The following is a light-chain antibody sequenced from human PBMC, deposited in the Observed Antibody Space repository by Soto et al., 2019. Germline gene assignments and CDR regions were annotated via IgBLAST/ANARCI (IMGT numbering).Light chain of an antibody. CDR2: EVS. V-gene: IGLV2-14*01. J-gene: IGLJ1*01. CDR1: SSDVGGYNY. Sequence: QSVLTQPASVSGSAGQSIAISCTGTSSDVGGYNYVSWYQQHPGKAPKLLLSEVSKRPSGVSDRFSGSKSGNTASLTISGLQTQDEADYYCSSFTRAYTFVFGNGTKLTV. CDR3: SSFTRAYTFV.